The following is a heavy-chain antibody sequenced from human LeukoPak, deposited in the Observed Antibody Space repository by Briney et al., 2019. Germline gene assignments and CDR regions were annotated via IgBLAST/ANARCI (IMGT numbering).Heavy chain of an antibody. J-gene: IGHJ4*02. CDR1: GFTFSSYW. CDR2: IKQDGSEK. CDR3: ARGLTAMVVFDY. Sequence: VSLRLSCAASGFTFSSYWMSWVRQAPGKGLEWVANIKQDGSEKYYVDSVKGRFTISRDNAKNSLYLQMNSLRAEDTAVYYCARGLTAMVVFDYWGQGTLVTVSS. D-gene: IGHD5-18*01. V-gene: IGHV3-7*01.